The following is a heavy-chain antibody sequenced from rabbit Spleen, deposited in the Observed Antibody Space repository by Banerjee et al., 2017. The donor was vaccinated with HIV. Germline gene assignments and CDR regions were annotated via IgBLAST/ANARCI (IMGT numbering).Heavy chain of an antibody. CDR1: GFSCSNNYY. CDR3: AREVEIYTGVVGYGVPNYGMDL. CDR2: IHAGSSGVT. V-gene: IGHV1S40*01. D-gene: IGHD6-1*01. J-gene: IGHJ6*01. Sequence: QSLEESGGDLVKPGASLTLTCTASGFSCSNNYYMCWVRQAPGKGLEWIACIHAGSSGVTYYANWAKGRFTISKTSSTTVTLQMTSLTAADTATYFCAREVEIYTGVVGYGVPNYGMDLWGQGTLVTVS.